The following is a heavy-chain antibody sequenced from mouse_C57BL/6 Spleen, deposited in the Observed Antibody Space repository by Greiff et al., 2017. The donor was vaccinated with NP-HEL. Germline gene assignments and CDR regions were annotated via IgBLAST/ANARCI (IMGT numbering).Heavy chain of an antibody. CDR2: INPNNGGT. CDR3: ARGPYDGYYGAY. Sequence: EVQLQQSGPELVKPGASVKMSCKASGYTFTDYNMHWVKQSHGKSLEWIGYINPNNGGTSYNQKFKGKATLTVNKSSSTAYMELRSLTSEDSAVYYCARGPYDGYYGAYWGQGTLVTVSA. J-gene: IGHJ3*01. D-gene: IGHD2-3*01. V-gene: IGHV1-22*01. CDR1: GYTFTDYN.